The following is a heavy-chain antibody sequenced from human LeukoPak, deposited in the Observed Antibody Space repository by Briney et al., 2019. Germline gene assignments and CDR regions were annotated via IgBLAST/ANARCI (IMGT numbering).Heavy chain of an antibody. J-gene: IGHJ6*02. CDR2: ISAYNGNT. CDR1: GYTFTSYG. Sequence: ASVKVSCKASGYTFTSYGISWVRQAPGQGLEWMGWISAYNGNTNYAHKLQGRVTMTTDTSTSTAYMELRSLRSEDTAVYYCARDARVAVAGCLDVWGQGTTVTVSS. CDR3: ARDARVAVAGCLDV. D-gene: IGHD6-19*01. V-gene: IGHV1-18*01.